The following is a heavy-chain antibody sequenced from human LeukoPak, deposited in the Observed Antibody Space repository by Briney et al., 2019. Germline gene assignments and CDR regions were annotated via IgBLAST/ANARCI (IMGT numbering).Heavy chain of an antibody. CDR1: GGTFSTSA. CDR3: ARDQGLTAPPPYGLDV. J-gene: IGHJ6*02. V-gene: IGHV1-69*04. CDR2: IIPVLNIT. D-gene: IGHD5-18*01. Sequence: PVKVSCKASGGTFSTSAITWVRQAPGQGLEWMGRIIPVLNITTYAQRFQGRVTITADTSTSTVYMELSSLRSEETAVYYCARDQGLTAPPPYGLDVWGQGTTVIVSS.